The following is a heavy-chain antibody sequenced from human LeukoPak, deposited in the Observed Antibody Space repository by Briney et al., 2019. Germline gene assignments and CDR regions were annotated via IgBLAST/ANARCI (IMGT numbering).Heavy chain of an antibody. D-gene: IGHD6-19*01. V-gene: IGHV1-69*13. CDR3: ATTPRGYSSGWYHGSVGRYYYYGMDV. CDR1: GGTFSSYA. Sequence: SVKVSCKASGGTFSSYAISWVRQAPGQGLEWMGGIIPIFGTANYVQKFQGRVTITADESTSTAYMELSSLRSEDTAVYYCATTPRGYSSGWYHGSVGRYYYYGMDVWGQGTTVTVSS. CDR2: IIPIFGTA. J-gene: IGHJ6*02.